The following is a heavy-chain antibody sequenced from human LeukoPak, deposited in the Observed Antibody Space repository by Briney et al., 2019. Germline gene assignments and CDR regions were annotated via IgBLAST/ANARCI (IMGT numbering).Heavy chain of an antibody. V-gene: IGHV3-48*03. D-gene: IGHD6-25*01. Sequence: PGGSLRLSCAASGFTFSFYGMHWVRQAPGKGLEWVSCISSSGSTIYYADSVKGRFTISRDNAENSLYLQMNSLRAEDTAVYYCARDAGYSSGYYLGYFDYWGQGTLVTVSS. J-gene: IGHJ4*02. CDR3: ARDAGYSSGYYLGYFDY. CDR1: GFTFSFYG. CDR2: ISSSGSTI.